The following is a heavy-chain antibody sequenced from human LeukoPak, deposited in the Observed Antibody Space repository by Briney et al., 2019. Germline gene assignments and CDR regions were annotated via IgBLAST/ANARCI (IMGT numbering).Heavy chain of an antibody. Sequence: PGRSLRLSCAASGFTFSSYAMHWVRQAPGKGLEWVAVISYDGSNKYYADSVKGRFTISRDNSKNTLYLQTNSLRAEDTAVYYCARDDYYDSLPGYFDYWGQGTLVTVSS. J-gene: IGHJ4*02. V-gene: IGHV3-30-3*01. CDR3: ARDDYYDSLPGYFDY. CDR1: GFTFSSYA. CDR2: ISYDGSNK. D-gene: IGHD3-22*01.